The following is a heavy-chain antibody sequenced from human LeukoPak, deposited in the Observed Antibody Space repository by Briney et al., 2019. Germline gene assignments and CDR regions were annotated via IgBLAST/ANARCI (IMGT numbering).Heavy chain of an antibody. CDR2: MNPNSGNT. CDR1: GGTFSSYA. V-gene: IGHV1-8*02. CDR3: ARAGGYCGRISCPYYFDY. D-gene: IGHD2-15*01. Sequence: ASVKVSCKASGGTFSSYAISWVRQATGQGLEWMGWMNPNSGNTGYAQKYQGRVTMTRNTSISTAYMELSSLRSEDTAVYYCARAGGYCGRISCPYYFDYWGQGSLVAVSS. J-gene: IGHJ4*02.